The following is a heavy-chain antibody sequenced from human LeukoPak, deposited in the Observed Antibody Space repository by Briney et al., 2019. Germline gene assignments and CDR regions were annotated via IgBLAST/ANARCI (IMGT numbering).Heavy chain of an antibody. CDR3: ARSEYSSTYYFDY. J-gene: IGHJ4*02. Sequence: SETLSLTCTVSGGSISSSNYFWGWIRQPPGKGLEWIGNIYYTGSTYYSPSLKSRVTISLDMSKNQFSLKLSSVTAADTAVYYCARSEYSSTYYFDYWGQGTLVTVSS. V-gene: IGHV4-39*07. CDR1: GGSISSSNYF. CDR2: IYYTGST. D-gene: IGHD6-6*01.